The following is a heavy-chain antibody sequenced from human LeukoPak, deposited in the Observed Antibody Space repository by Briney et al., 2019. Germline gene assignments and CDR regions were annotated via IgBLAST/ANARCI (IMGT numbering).Heavy chain of an antibody. D-gene: IGHD2-2*01. CDR3: ARGWPPRYQLLSPAGYYFDY. CDR1: GGSFSGYY. CDR2: INHSGST. J-gene: IGHJ4*02. V-gene: IGHV4-34*01. Sequence: SSETLSLTCAVYGGSFSGYYWSWIRQPPGKGLEWIGEINHSGSTNYNPSLKSRVTISVDTSKNQFSLKLSSVTAADTAVYYCARGWPPRYQLLSPAGYYFDYWGQGTLVTVSS.